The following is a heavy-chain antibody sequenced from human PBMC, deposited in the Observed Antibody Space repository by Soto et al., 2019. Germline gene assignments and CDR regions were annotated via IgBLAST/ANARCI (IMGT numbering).Heavy chain of an antibody. CDR3: ARDLGTQIVDY. J-gene: IGHJ4*02. Sequence: QVQLVQSGAEVKKPGASVKVSCKASGYTFISYGISWVRQAPGQGLEWMGWSSGYNGNTTYAQKPQGRVTMTTDTSTSTAYTELRSLRSDDTAVYSCARDLGTQIVDYWGQGTLVTVSS. CDR2: SSGYNGNT. V-gene: IGHV1-18*01. CDR1: GYTFISYG. D-gene: IGHD1-1*01.